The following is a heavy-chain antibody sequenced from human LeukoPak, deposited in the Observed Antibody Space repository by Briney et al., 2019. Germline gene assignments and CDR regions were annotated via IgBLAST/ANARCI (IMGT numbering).Heavy chain of an antibody. V-gene: IGHV4-31*03. J-gene: IGHJ4*02. CDR3: ARGSNSVAY. Sequence: SETLSLTCTVSRGSIRSGGYYWSWIRQHPGEGLEWIGYTYYSGSTYYNPSLESRIAISVDTSKKQFSLNLSSVTAADTAVYYCARGSNSVAYWGQGTLVTVSS. D-gene: IGHD4-23*01. CDR2: TYYSGST. CDR1: RGSIRSGGYY.